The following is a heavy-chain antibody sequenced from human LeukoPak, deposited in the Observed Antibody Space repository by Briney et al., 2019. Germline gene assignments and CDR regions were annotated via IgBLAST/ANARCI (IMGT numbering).Heavy chain of an antibody. J-gene: IGHJ3*02. Sequence: GGSLRLSCAASGFTFSSYDMHWVRQATGKGLEWVSAIGTAGDTYYPGSVKGRFTISRENAKNSLYLQMDSLRAGDTAVYYCARDSGRGAFDIWGQGTMVTVSS. D-gene: IGHD3-10*01. CDR3: ARDSGRGAFDI. CDR2: IGTAGDT. CDR1: GFTFSSYD. V-gene: IGHV3-13*01.